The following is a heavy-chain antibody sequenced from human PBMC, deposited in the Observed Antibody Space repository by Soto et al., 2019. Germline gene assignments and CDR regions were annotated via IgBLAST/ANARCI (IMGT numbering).Heavy chain of an antibody. CDR3: ANTESVWGASGFDS. Sequence: QVQLQESGPRLAKPSETLALVCSVSGVSIKSDNWWSWVRQSPGGGLEWIREIYHSGSTTYHPSLSSRVTMSVDKYQNLFSLRLTSGTAADTPIYYFANTESVWGASGFDSWGQGILVTVSS. CDR1: GVSIKSDNW. J-gene: IGHJ4*01. V-gene: IGHV4-4*02. CDR2: IYHSGST. D-gene: IGHD7-27*01.